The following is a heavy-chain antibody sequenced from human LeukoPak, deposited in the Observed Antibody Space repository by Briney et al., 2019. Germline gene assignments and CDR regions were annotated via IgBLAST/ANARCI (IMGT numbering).Heavy chain of an antibody. CDR3: ARVNFLYSSSWYPIDY. V-gene: IGHV3-30-3*01. Sequence: GGSLRLSCAASGFTFSSYAMHWVRQAPGKGLEWVAVISYDGSNKYYADSVKGRFTISRDNSKNTLYLQMNSPRAEDTAVYYCARVNFLYSSSWYPIDYWGQGTLVTVSS. CDR2: ISYDGSNK. J-gene: IGHJ4*02. D-gene: IGHD6-13*01. CDR1: GFTFSSYA.